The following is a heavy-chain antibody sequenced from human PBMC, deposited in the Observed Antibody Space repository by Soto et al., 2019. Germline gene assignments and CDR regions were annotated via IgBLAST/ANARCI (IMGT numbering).Heavy chain of an antibody. Sequence: QVQLQESGPGLVKPSETLSLTCTVSGGSIDGYNCAWIRQTPGKALEWVGYVYDNGDSGYNPSRTCRVTFSMATYKSQFSLQLRSVTAADTAVYYCLRQGIGRLHGLVDVWGRGTTVTVSS. J-gene: IGHJ6*01. CDR2: VYDNGDS. CDR3: LRQGIGRLHGLVDV. CDR1: GGSIDGYN. D-gene: IGHD5-12*01. V-gene: IGHV4-59*08.